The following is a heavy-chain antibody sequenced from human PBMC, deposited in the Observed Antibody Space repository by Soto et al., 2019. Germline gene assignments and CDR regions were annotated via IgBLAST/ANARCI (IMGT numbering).Heavy chain of an antibody. V-gene: IGHV4-34*01. D-gene: IGHD3-3*01. CDR1: GGSFSGYC. Sequence: PSETLSLTCAVYGGSFSGYCWSCIRQPPGKWLEWIVEINHSGSTNYNPSLKSRVTISVDTSKNQFSLKLSSVTDADTAAYYCARGWRSITFFGVPGVGQTRMAVWAQGTTVTVSS. CDR3: ARGWRSITFFGVPGVGQTRMAV. J-gene: IGHJ6*01. CDR2: INHSGST.